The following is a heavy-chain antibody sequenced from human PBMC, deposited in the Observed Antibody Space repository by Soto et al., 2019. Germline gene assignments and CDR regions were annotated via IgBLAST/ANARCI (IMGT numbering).Heavy chain of an antibody. Sequence: QVQLVQSGAEVKKPGASLKVSAKSPGYTFTSYDITWVRQATGQGLERMGWMNPNSGNTGYAQKFQGRVTMTRNTSISTAYMELSSLRSEDTAVYYCARSTNDYGDRHWGQGTLVTVSS. D-gene: IGHD4-17*01. CDR1: GYTFTSYD. CDR2: MNPNSGNT. V-gene: IGHV1-8*01. CDR3: ARSTNDYGDRH. J-gene: IGHJ4*02.